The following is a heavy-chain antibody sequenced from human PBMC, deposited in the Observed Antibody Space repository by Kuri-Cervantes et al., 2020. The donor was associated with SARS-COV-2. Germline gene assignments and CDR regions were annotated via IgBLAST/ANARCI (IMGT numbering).Heavy chain of an antibody. J-gene: IGHJ4*02. D-gene: IGHD3-3*01. CDR2: IDPRDSYT. Sequence: GGSLRLSCKGSGYSFTSYWISWVRQMPGKGLEWMGRIDPRDSYTNYSPSFQGHVTISADKSISTAYLQWSSLKASDTAMYYCASTVAFWSGYYDYWGQGTLVTVSS. CDR3: ASTVAFWSGYYDY. CDR1: GYSFTSYW. V-gene: IGHV5-10-1*01.